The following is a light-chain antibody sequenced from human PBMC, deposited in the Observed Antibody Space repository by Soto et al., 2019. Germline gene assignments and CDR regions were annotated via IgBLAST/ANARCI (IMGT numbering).Light chain of an antibody. CDR2: SAT. J-gene: IGKJ4*01. CDR1: QRVGSN. CDR3: QQYNNWPLT. Sequence: EIVMTQSPATLSVSPGERATLSCRASQRVGSNLAWYQQKPGQAPRLLIFSATTRATGIPARFSGSGSGTEFTLTISSLQSEDFAVYYCQQYNNWPLTFGGGTKVEIK. V-gene: IGKV3-15*01.